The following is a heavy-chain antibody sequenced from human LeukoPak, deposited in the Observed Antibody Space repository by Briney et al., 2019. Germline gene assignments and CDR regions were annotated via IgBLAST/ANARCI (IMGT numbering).Heavy chain of an antibody. CDR3: ARGLGYSSGPTWFDP. D-gene: IGHD6-19*01. CDR2: INHSVST. Sequence: PSETLSLTCAVYGGSFSGYYWSWIRQPPGKGLEWIGEINHSVSTKYNPSLKSRVTISVDTSKHQFSLKLSSVTAADPAVYYCARGLGYSSGPTWFDPWGQGTLVTVSS. J-gene: IGHJ5*02. V-gene: IGHV4-34*01. CDR1: GGSFSGYY.